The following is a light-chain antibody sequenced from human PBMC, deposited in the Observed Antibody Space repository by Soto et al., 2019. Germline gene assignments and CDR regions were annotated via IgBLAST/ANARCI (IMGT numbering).Light chain of an antibody. CDR3: QSYDSSNDV. J-gene: IGLJ1*01. CDR2: EDN. V-gene: IGLV6-57*03. Sequence: NFMLTQPHSVSESPGQTVTISCTRSSGSVASNFVQWYQQRPGSAPTIVIYEDNQRPSGVPDRFSGSIDRSSNSASLTISGLETEDEADYYCQSYDSSNDVFGTGTKVTVL. CDR1: SGSVASNF.